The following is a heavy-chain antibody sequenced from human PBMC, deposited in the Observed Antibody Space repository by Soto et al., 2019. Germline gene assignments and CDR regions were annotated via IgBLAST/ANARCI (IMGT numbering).Heavy chain of an antibody. CDR1: GVTFSSSE. Sequence: WGSLTLFSAASGVTFSSSEMNWVRQAPGKGLEWVSYISTSGVKIYYGDSVKGRFTISRDNADGSLVLEMSSLRPEDTGVYHCVRGGDYYGREVWGPGKTV. J-gene: IGHJ6*02. V-gene: IGHV3-48*03. CDR3: VRGGDYYGREV. D-gene: IGHD3-16*01. CDR2: ISTSGVKI.